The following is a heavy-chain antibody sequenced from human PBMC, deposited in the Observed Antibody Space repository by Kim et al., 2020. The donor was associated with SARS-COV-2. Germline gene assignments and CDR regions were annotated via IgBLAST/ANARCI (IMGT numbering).Heavy chain of an antibody. CDR3: ATEGHTDAFDI. J-gene: IGHJ3*02. Sequence: ASVKVSCKASRFTFTAYYIHWVRQAPGQGLEWMGYIDPNSGVTKYSQKFRGRATMTRDTSISTAYMELRSLMSDDTAVYYCATEGHTDAFDIWGQGTMVT. V-gene: IGHV1-2*02. CDR1: RFTFTAYY. CDR2: IDPNSGVT.